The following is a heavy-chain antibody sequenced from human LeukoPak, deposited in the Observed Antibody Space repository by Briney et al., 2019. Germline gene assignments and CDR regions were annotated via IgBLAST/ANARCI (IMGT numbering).Heavy chain of an antibody. Sequence: GGSLRLSCAASGFSFSNYWMHWVRQPPGKGLVWVSRINGDGSSTDYAESVKGRFTVSRDNAKNTLNLQMNSLRAEDTAVYYCARDLGQYYDTSDNWFDPWGQGTLVTVSS. CDR1: GFSFSNYW. J-gene: IGHJ5*02. CDR2: INGDGSST. D-gene: IGHD3-22*01. CDR3: ARDLGQYYDTSDNWFDP. V-gene: IGHV3-74*01.